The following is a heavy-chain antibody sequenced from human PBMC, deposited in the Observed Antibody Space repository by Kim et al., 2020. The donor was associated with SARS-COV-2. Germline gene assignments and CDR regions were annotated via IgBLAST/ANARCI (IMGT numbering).Heavy chain of an antibody. CDR1: GGTFSSYA. Sequence: SVKVSCKASGGTFSSYAISWVRQAPGQGLEWMGGIIPIFGTANYAQKFQGRVTITADESTSTAYMELSSLRSEDTAVYYCASDAYSSGWYKGSLDYWGQGTLVTVSS. V-gene: IGHV1-69*13. CDR3: ASDAYSSGWYKGSLDY. CDR2: IIPIFGTA. D-gene: IGHD6-19*01. J-gene: IGHJ4*02.